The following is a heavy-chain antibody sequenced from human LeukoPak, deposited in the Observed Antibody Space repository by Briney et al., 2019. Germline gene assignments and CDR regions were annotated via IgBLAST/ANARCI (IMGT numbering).Heavy chain of an antibody. CDR3: AKVRVAGREDNAFDI. D-gene: IGHD6-19*01. CDR2: ISGSGGST. V-gene: IGHV3-23*01. CDR1: GFTFNTYA. Sequence: GGSLRLSCAASGFTFNTYAMSWVRQAPGKGLEWVSAISGSGGSTYYADSVKGRFTISRDNSKNTLYLQMNSLRAEDTAVYYCAKVRVAGREDNAFDIWGQGTMVTVSS. J-gene: IGHJ3*02.